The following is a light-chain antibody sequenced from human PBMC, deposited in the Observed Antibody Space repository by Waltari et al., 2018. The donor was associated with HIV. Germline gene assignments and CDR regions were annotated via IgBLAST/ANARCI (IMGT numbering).Light chain of an antibody. CDR3: AAWDDSLNGNWV. CDR2: TKN. CDR1: SSNIGRNY. Sequence: QSVLTQPPSASGTPGQRVTISCSGSSSNIGRNYVYWYQQLPGTAPKLLIYTKNQRPSGVPDRFSGSKSGTSASLAISGLQSEDEADYYCAAWDDSLNGNWVFGGGTKLTVL. V-gene: IGLV1-47*01. J-gene: IGLJ3*02.